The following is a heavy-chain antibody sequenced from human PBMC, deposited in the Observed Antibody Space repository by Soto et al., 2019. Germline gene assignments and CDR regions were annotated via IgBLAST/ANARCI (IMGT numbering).Heavy chain of an antibody. J-gene: IGHJ5*02. CDR2: ISFEGSKK. CDR3: AKGGSSSARYFDT. Sequence: QVQLVESGEALVHPGRSLKLSCAAPGFTSRGFGMHGFRQAPGKGLEWVAVISFEGSKKYYANSVKGRFTISRDNSKNTLFLQMNSLRAEDTAVYYCAKGGSSSARYFDTWGQGTLVTVSS. CDR1: GFTSRGFG. D-gene: IGHD6-6*01. V-gene: IGHV3-30*18.